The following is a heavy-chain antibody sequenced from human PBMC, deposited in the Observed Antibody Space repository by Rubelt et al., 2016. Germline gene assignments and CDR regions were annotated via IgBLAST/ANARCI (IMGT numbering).Heavy chain of an antibody. CDR2: INAGNGNT. Sequence: QVQLVQSGAEVKKPGASVKVSCKASGYTFTSYAMHWVRQAPGQRLEWMGWINAGNGNTKYSQKFQGRVTITRDTSASTDYMELSSLRSEDTAVYYCATIAVAGYHPATVFDYWGQGTLVTVSS. CDR1: GYTFTSYA. D-gene: IGHD6-19*01. J-gene: IGHJ4*02. CDR3: ATIAVAGYHPATVFDY. V-gene: IGHV1-3*01.